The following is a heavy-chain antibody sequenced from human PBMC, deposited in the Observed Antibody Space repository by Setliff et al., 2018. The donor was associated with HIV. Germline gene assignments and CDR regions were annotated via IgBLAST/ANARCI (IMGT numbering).Heavy chain of an antibody. D-gene: IGHD3-10*01. Sequence: GGSLRLSCAASGFTFNTYSIHWVRQAPGKGLEWVAVISDDGGQTYYAGSVKGRFTISRDNSKKTMYLQMSSLGGDDTAVYYCAREKGNTPAAYYLDYWGQGTLVTVSS. CDR1: GFTFNTYS. V-gene: IGHV3-30*04. J-gene: IGHJ4*02. CDR2: ISDDGGQT. CDR3: AREKGNTPAAYYLDY.